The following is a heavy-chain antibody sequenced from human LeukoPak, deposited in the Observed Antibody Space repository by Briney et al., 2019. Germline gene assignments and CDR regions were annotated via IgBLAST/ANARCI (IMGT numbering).Heavy chain of an antibody. CDR2: ISAYNGNT. CDR1: GYTFTSSV. Sequence: ASVKVSCKASGYTFTSSVISWVRQAPGQGLEWMGWISAYNGNTNYAQKLQGRVTMTTDTSTSTAYMELRSLRSDDTAVYYCARDSWKRWLQLPHDYWGQGTLVTVSS. V-gene: IGHV1-18*01. D-gene: IGHD5-24*01. CDR3: ARDSWKRWLQLPHDY. J-gene: IGHJ4*02.